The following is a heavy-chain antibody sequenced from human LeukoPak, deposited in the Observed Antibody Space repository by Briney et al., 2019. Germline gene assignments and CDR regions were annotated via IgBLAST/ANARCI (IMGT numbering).Heavy chain of an antibody. J-gene: IGHJ4*02. CDR1: SGSISSYY. CDR2: SYYSGST. V-gene: IGHV4-59*01. CDR3: ARVSDYDFRSGYYSYYFDY. D-gene: IGHD3-3*01. Sequence: SETLSLTCSVSSGSISSYYWSWIRQPPGKGLERIGYSYYSGSTNYNPSLKSRVTISVDTSKNQISLKLSSVTAADTAVYYCARVSDYDFRSGYYSYYFDYWGQGTLVTVSS.